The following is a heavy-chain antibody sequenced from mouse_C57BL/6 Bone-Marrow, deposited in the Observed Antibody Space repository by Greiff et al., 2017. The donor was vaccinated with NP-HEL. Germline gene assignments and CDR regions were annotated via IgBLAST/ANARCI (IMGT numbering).Heavy chain of an antibody. CDR2: ITPGSGGT. CDR1: GYAFTNYL. J-gene: IGHJ1*03. V-gene: IGHV1-54*01. Sequence: QVQLKQSGAELVRPGTSVKVSCKASGYAFTNYLIEWVQQRPGQGLEWIGVITPGSGGTTYNEKFKGKATLTAAKSSSTSYMQRSSLTSEDSAVYFCARQVLLLWYFDVWGTGTTVTVSS. CDR3: ARQVLLLWYFDV. D-gene: IGHD1-1*01.